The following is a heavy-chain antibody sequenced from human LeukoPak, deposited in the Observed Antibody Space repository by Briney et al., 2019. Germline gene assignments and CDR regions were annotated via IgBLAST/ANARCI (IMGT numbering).Heavy chain of an antibody. CDR3: ARGDSSSWYYFDY. V-gene: IGHV1-2*02. CDR1: RYTFTGYY. Sequence: GASVNVSYKASRYTFTGYYMHWVRQAPGQGLEWMGWINPNSGGTNYAQKFQGRVTMTRDTSISTAYMELSRLRSDDTAVYYCARGDSSSWYYFDYWGQGTLVTVSS. D-gene: IGHD6-13*01. CDR2: INPNSGGT. J-gene: IGHJ4*02.